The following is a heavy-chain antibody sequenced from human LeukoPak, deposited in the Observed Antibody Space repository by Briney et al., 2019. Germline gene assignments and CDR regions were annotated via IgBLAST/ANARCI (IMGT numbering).Heavy chain of an antibody. CDR2: INHSGST. Sequence: SETLSLTCAVYGGSFSGYYWSWIRQPPGKGLEWIGEINHSGSTNYNPSLKSRVTISVDTSKNQFSLKLSSVTAADTAVYYCARGGGYCSSTSCPDRTYYYYYMDVWGKGTTVTVSS. J-gene: IGHJ6*03. V-gene: IGHV4-34*01. D-gene: IGHD2-2*01. CDR3: ARGGGYCSSTSCPDRTYYYYYMDV. CDR1: GGSFSGYY.